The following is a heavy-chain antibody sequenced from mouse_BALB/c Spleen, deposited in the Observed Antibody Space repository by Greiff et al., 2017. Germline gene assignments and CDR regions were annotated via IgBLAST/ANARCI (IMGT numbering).Heavy chain of an antibody. V-gene: IGHV5-6*01. Sequence: EVQGVESGGDLVKPGGSLKLSCAASGFTFSSYGMSWVRQTPDKRLEWVATISSGGSYTYYPDSVKGRFTISRDNAKNTLYLQMSSLKSEDTAMYYCARADGSSFFFDYWGQGTTLTVSS. CDR2: ISSGGSYT. CDR3: ARADGSSFFFDY. J-gene: IGHJ2*01. CDR1: GFTFSSYG. D-gene: IGHD1-1*01.